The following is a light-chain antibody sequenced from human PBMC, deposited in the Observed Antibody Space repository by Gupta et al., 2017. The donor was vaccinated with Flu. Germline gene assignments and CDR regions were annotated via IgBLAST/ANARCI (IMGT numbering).Light chain of an antibody. CDR1: HSVSNN. V-gene: IGKV3-15*01. CDR2: GAS. Sequence: EIVMTQSPATLSVSPGERATLSCRASHSVSNNLAWYQQKTGQAPKLLIYGASTRASGIPARFSGSGCGTKLTLPISSRQSEDFAVYFCQQYNICASLTFGGGTKVEIK. J-gene: IGKJ4*01. CDR3: QQYNICASLT.